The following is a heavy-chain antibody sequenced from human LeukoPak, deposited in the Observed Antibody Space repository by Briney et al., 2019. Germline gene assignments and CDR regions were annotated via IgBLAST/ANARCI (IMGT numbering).Heavy chain of an antibody. Sequence: PSETLSLTCTVSGGSISSHYWGWVRQPPRKGLEWIGYIYYSGTTHYNPFLKSRVTISLDTSKTQCCLRLSSVTAADTAVYHCARSDYGGNFDYWGQGDLVTVSS. CDR3: ARSDYGGNFDY. D-gene: IGHD4-23*01. CDR1: GGSISSHY. V-gene: IGHV4-59*11. CDR2: IYYSGTT. J-gene: IGHJ4*02.